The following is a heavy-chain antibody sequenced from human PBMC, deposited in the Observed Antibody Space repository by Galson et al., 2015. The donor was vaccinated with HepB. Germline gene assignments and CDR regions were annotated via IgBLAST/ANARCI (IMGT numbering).Heavy chain of an antibody. CDR3: ARLALTTVTINLPGDIDY. CDR2: ISYDGSNK. V-gene: IGHV3-30-3*01. J-gene: IGHJ4*02. D-gene: IGHD4-17*01. Sequence: SLRLSCAASGFTFSSYAMHWVRQAPGKGLEWVAVISYDGSNKYYADSVKGRFTISRDNSNNTLYLQMNSLRAEDTAVYYCARLALTTVTINLPGDIDYWGQGTLVTVSS. CDR1: GFTFSSYA.